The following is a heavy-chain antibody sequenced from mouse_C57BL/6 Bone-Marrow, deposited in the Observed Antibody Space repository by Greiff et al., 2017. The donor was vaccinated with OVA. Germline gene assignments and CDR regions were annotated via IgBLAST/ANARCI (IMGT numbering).Heavy chain of an antibody. V-gene: IGHV2-2*01. D-gene: IGHD2-4*01. CDR1: GFSLTSYG. CDR3: ARYDYAYYYAMDY. J-gene: IGHJ4*01. Sequence: QVQLKESGPGLVQPSQSLSITCTVSGFSLTSYGVHWVRQSPGKGLEWLGVIWSGGSTDYNAAFISRLSSSKDNSKSQVFFKMNSLQADDTAIYYCARYDYAYYYAMDYWGQGTSVTVSS. CDR2: IWSGGST.